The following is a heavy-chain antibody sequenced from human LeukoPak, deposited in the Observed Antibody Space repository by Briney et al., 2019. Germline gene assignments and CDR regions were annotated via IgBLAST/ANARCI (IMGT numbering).Heavy chain of an antibody. CDR3: ARLSNVEIVGGDS. CDR2: IYYSGST. Sequence: SETLSLTCTVSGGSISSSSYYWGWIRQPPGKGLEWIGSIYYSGSTYYNPSLKSRVTISVDTSKNQFSLNLSSVTAADTAVYYCARLSNVEIVGGDSWGQGTLVTVSS. V-gene: IGHV4-39*01. D-gene: IGHD3-22*01. J-gene: IGHJ4*02. CDR1: GGSISSSSYY.